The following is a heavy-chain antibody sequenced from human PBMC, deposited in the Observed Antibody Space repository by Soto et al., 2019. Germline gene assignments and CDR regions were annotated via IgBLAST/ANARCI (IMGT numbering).Heavy chain of an antibody. D-gene: IGHD3-10*01. V-gene: IGHV3-48*04. J-gene: IGHJ6*02. CDR2: IIGSGSSI. CDR1: GCTFSSCA. Sequence: GGSLRLSCASSGCTFSSCAMGWVRQAPGKGLEWVSYIIGSGSSIYYADSVKGRFTISRDNAKNSLYLQMNSLRAEDTAVYYCAREEVRGVTYYYYYGMDVWGQGTTVTVSS. CDR3: AREEVRGVTYYYYYGMDV.